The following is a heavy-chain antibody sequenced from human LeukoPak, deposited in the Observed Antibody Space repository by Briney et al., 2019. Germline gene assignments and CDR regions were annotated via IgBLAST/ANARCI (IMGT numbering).Heavy chain of an antibody. CDR3: ARGTMTTVTYYFDY. CDR2: ISPGSTT. Sequence: SETLSLTCAVYGGSFSGYYGSWIRQPPGKALEWIGEISPGSTTNYSPSLKSRVTISVDTSKNQFSLKLSSVTAADTAVYYCARGTMTTVTYYFDYWGQGTLVTVSS. J-gene: IGHJ4*02. V-gene: IGHV4-34*01. D-gene: IGHD4-17*01. CDR1: GGSFSGYY.